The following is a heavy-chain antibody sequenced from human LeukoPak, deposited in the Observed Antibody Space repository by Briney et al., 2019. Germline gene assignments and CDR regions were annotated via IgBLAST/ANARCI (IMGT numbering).Heavy chain of an antibody. CDR2: IYYSGST. CDR1: GGSISSYY. D-gene: IGHD3-10*01. Sequence: PSETLSLTCTVSGGSISSYYWSWIRQPPGKGLEWIGYIYYSGSTNYNPSLKSRVTISVDKSKNQFSLKLSSVTAADTAVYYCARGPRGAMVRGVIGYWGQGTLVTVSS. CDR3: ARGPRGAMVRGVIGY. V-gene: IGHV4-59*12. J-gene: IGHJ4*02.